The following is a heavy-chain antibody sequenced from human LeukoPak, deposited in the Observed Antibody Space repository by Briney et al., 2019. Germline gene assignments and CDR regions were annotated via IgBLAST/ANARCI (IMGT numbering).Heavy chain of an antibody. CDR3: ARDIGALGDY. J-gene: IGHJ4*02. CDR1: GYSITSGYY. D-gene: IGHD3-10*01. V-gene: IGHV4-38-2*02. Sequence: SETLSLTCTVTGYSITSGYYWGWIRQPPGKGLEWIGNIYHKGRTYDNPSLKSRVTISVDTSKNQFSLKLSSVTAADTAVYYCARDIGALGDYWGQGTLVTVSS. CDR2: IYHKGRT.